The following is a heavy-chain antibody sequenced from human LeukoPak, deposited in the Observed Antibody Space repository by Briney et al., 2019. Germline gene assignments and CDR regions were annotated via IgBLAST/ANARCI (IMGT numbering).Heavy chain of an antibody. D-gene: IGHD1-26*01. J-gene: IGHJ5*02. CDR1: GYTFTGYY. CDR3: ARVGGRYNWFDP. V-gene: IGHV1-2*02. CDR2: INPNSGGT. Sequence: ASVKVSCKASGYTFTGYYMHWVRQAPGQGLEWMGWINPNSGGTNYAQKFQGRVTMTTDTSISTAYMELSRLRSDDTAVYYCARVGGRYNWFDPWGQGTLVTVSS.